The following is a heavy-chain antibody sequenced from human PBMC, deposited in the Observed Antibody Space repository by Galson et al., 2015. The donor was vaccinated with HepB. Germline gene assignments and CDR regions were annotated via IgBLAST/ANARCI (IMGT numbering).Heavy chain of an antibody. CDR3: TTDLSQTRIAAAGTALDQTDY. J-gene: IGHJ4*02. CDR1: GFTFSNAW. CDR2: IKSKTDGGTT. D-gene: IGHD6-13*01. Sequence: SLRLSCAASGFTFSNAWMNWVRQAPGKGLEWVGRIKSKTDGGTTDYAAPVKGRFTISRDDSKNTLYLQMNSLKTEDTAVYYCTTDLSQTRIAAAGTALDQTDYWGQGTLVTVSS. V-gene: IGHV3-15*07.